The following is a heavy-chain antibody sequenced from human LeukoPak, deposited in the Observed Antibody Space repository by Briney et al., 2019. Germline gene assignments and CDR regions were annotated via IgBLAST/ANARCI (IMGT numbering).Heavy chain of an antibody. V-gene: IGHV1-2*02. Sequence: ASVKVSCKASGYTFTGYYMHRVRQAPGQGLEWMGWINPNSGGTNYAQKFQGRVTMTRDTSISTAYMELNSLRAEDTAVYYCARDCYGMDVWGQGTTVTVSS. CDR2: INPNSGGT. CDR3: ARDCYGMDV. J-gene: IGHJ6*01. CDR1: GYTFTGYY.